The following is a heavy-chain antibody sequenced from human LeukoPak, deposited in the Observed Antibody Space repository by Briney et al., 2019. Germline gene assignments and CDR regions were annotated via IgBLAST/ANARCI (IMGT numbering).Heavy chain of an antibody. V-gene: IGHV1-2*04. CDR2: INPNSGGT. CDR3: ARGHYSSSFSYNFDY. CDR1: GYTFTSYY. J-gene: IGHJ4*02. D-gene: IGHD6-13*01. Sequence: GASVKVSCKASGYTFTSYYMHWVRQAPGQGLEWMGWINPNSGGTNYAQKFQGWVTMTRGTSISTAYMELSRLRSDDTAVYYCARGHYSSSFSYNFDYWGQGTLVTVSS.